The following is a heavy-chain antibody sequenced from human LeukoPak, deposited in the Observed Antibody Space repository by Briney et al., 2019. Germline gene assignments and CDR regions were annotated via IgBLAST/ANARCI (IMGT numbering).Heavy chain of an antibody. CDR3: ARKSYSYGYRYNWFDP. D-gene: IGHD5-18*01. V-gene: IGHV4-59*08. J-gene: IGHJ5*02. CDR2: MYYSGST. CDR1: GGSISTYY. Sequence: SETLSLTCTVSGGSISTYYWSWIRQPPGKGLEWIGYMYYSGSTNYNPSLKSRVTISVDTSKNQFSLKLSSVTAADTAVYYCARKSYSYGYRYNWFDPWGQGTLVTVSS.